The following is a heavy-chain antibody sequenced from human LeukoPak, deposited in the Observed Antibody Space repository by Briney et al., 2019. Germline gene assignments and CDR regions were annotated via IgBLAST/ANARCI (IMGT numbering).Heavy chain of an antibody. Sequence: GGSLRLSCAASGFTFNNYRMNWVRQAPGKGLEWVSSISYNGNYIYYADSVKGRFTISRDNAKNSLYLQMSSLRTEDTAVYFCTRESLGITDLTPFDYWGQGTLVTVSS. CDR3: TRESLGITDLTPFDY. CDR1: GFTFNNYR. D-gene: IGHD1-20*01. CDR2: ISYNGNYI. V-gene: IGHV3-21*01. J-gene: IGHJ4*02.